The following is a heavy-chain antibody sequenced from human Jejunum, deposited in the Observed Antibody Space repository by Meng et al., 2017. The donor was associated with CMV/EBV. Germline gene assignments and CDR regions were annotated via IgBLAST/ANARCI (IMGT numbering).Heavy chain of an antibody. CDR2: ISNSGDT. J-gene: IGHJ5*02. CDR1: GAFINTCY. D-gene: IGHD2-2*01. CDR3: VRHGDCSSGSCYYHWLDP. V-gene: IGHV4-59*01. Sequence: VQLQDTSPRLVQPSKTLTLTCSVSGAFINTCYWSWIRHTPGKGLERIGYISNSGDTYYNPSLKSRVTISTDTSKNQFSLKLNSVTSADTAVYYCVRHGDCSSGSCYYHWLDPWGQGSLVTVSS.